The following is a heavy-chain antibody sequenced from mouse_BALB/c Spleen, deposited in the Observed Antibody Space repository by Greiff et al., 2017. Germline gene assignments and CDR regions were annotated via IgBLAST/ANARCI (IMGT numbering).Heavy chain of an antibody. D-gene: IGHD2-10*01. CDR3: ASSYYGNWYFDV. Sequence: EVQGVESGGGLVQPGGSLRLSCATSGFTFTDYYMSWVRQPPGKALEWLGFIRNKANGYTTEYSASVKGLFTISRDNSQSILYLQMNTLRAEDSATYYCASSYYGNWYFDVWGAGTTVTVSS. CDR1: GFTFTDYY. CDR2: IRNKANGYTT. V-gene: IGHV7-3*02. J-gene: IGHJ1*01.